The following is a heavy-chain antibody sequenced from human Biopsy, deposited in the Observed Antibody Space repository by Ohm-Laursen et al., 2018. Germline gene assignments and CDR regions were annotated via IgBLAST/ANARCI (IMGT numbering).Heavy chain of an antibody. V-gene: IGHV1-46*01. CDR2: INPSGSTT. J-gene: IGHJ4*02. D-gene: IGHD6-19*01. Sequence: SVKVSCKTSGYSFTSYYMHWVRQAPGQGLEWMGMINPSGSTTSYPQIFQGRVTMTRDTSKSTVYMELSSLRSVDTAVYFCARNTGWYGDLYYFDYWGQGTLVTVSS. CDR3: ARNTGWYGDLYYFDY. CDR1: GYSFTSYY.